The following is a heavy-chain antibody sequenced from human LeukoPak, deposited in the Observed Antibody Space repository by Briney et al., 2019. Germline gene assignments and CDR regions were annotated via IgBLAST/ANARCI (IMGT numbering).Heavy chain of an antibody. CDR3: ARTYTAAGTDYYYYMDV. D-gene: IGHD6-13*01. J-gene: IGHJ6*03. CDR2: IIPIFGTA. Sequence: SVKVSRKASGGTFSSYAISWVRQAPGQGREWMGGIIPIFGTANYAQKFQGRVTITTDESTSTAYMELSSLRSEDTAVYYCARTYTAAGTDYYYYMDVWGKGTTVTVSS. CDR1: GGTFSSYA. V-gene: IGHV1-69*05.